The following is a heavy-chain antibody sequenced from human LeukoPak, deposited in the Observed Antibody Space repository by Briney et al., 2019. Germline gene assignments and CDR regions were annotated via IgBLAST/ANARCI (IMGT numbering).Heavy chain of an antibody. V-gene: IGHV3-15*07. Sequence: PGGSLRLSCAVSSFTFTYAWMGWVRQAPGKGPEWVGRIRPKIEGGTADYAAPVKGRFTMSRDDSKNMVYLQMNSLRAEDTAVYYCARDPKSDYDFWSGSGMDVWGQGTTVTVSS. CDR3: ARDPKSDYDFWSGSGMDV. D-gene: IGHD3-3*01. CDR2: IRPKIEGGTA. CDR1: SFTFTYAW. J-gene: IGHJ6*02.